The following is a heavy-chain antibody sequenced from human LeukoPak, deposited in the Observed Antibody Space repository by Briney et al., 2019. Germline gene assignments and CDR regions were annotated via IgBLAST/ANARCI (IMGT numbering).Heavy chain of an antibody. D-gene: IGHD6-13*01. CDR3: ARVGVAAAGRTVMRFDY. J-gene: IGHJ4*02. Sequence: SETLSLTCTVSGGSISSYYWSWIRQPPGKGLEWIGEIYHSGSTNYNPSLKSRVTISVDKSKNQFSLKLSSVTAADTAVYYCARVGVAAAGRTVMRFDYWGQGTLVTVSS. V-gene: IGHV4-59*12. CDR1: GGSISSYY. CDR2: IYHSGST.